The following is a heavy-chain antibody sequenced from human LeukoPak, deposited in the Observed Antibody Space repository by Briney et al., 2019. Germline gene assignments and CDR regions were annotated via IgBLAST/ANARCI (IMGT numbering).Heavy chain of an antibody. CDR1: GFTFSSYG. J-gene: IGHJ6*03. CDR2: IRYDGSNK. Sequence: GGSLRLSCAASGFTFSSYGMHWVRQAPGKGLEWVAFIRYDGSNKYYADSVKGRFTISRDNSKNTLYLQMNSLRAEDTAVYYCARLLAYYDSSGYYYLGYYYYMDVWGKGTTVTISS. CDR3: ARLLAYYDSSGYYYLGYYYYMDV. V-gene: IGHV3-30*02. D-gene: IGHD3-22*01.